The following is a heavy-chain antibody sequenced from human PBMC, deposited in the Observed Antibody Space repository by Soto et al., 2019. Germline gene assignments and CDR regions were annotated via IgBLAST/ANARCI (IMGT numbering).Heavy chain of an antibody. CDR1: GYSFTSYW. CDR3: VSTSQGWYVQGAFDI. V-gene: IGHV5-51*01. D-gene: IGHD6-13*01. CDR2: IYPGDSDT. Sequence: GESLKISCKGSGYSFTSYWIGWVRQMPGKGLEGMGIIYPGDSDTRYSPSFQGQVTNPADKSISTAYLQWSSMKDSDTAMYYCVSTSQGWYVQGAFDIWGQGTMVTVSS. J-gene: IGHJ3*02.